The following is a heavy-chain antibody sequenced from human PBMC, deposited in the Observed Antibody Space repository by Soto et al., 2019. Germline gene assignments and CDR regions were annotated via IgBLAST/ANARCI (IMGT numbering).Heavy chain of an antibody. D-gene: IGHD5-18*01. CDR3: ARGRLHRGDY. V-gene: IGHV4-4*02. J-gene: IGHJ4*02. Sequence: PSETLSLTCAVSSGSISSSNWWSWVRQPPGKGLEWIGEINHSGSTNYNPSLKSRVTISVDTSKNQFSLKLSSVTAADTAVYYCARGRLHRGDYWGQGTLVTVSS. CDR2: INHSGST. CDR1: SGSISSSNW.